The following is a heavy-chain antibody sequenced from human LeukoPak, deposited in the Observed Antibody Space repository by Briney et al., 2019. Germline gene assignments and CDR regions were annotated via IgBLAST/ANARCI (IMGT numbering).Heavy chain of an antibody. Sequence: PGGSLRLSCAASGFTFSSYSMNWVRQAPGKGLEWVSYISSSSSTIYYADSVKGRFTISRDNAKNSLYLQMNSLRAEDTAVYYCARVGLYSYGDYWGQGTLVTVSS. CDR1: GFTFSSYS. CDR2: ISSSSSTI. CDR3: ARVGLYSYGDY. V-gene: IGHV3-48*01. D-gene: IGHD5-18*01. J-gene: IGHJ4*02.